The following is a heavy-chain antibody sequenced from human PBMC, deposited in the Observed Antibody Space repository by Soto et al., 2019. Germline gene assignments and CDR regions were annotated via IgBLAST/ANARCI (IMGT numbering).Heavy chain of an antibody. Sequence: GGSLRLSCAASGFTFSSYGMHWVRQAPGKGLEWVAVISYDGSNKYYADSVKGRFTISRDNSKNTLYLQMNSLRAEDTAVYYCAKDQEGGSYSGCFDYWGQGTLVTVSS. CDR2: ISYDGSNK. V-gene: IGHV3-30*18. D-gene: IGHD1-26*01. J-gene: IGHJ4*02. CDR1: GFTFSSYG. CDR3: AKDQEGGSYSGCFDY.